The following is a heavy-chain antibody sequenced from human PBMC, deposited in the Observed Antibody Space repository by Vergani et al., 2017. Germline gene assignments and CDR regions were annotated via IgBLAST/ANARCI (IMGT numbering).Heavy chain of an antibody. J-gene: IGHJ4*02. CDR1: GGSFSGYY. Sequence: QVQLQQWGAGLLKPSETLSLTCAVYGGSFSGYYWSWIRQPPGKGLEWSGEINHSGSTNYNPSLKSRVTISVDTSKNQFSLKLSSVTAADTAVYYCARGYKYDNSGYYYYLPDYWGQGTLVTVSS. CDR2: INHSGST. CDR3: ARGYKYDNSGYYYYLPDY. D-gene: IGHD3-22*01. V-gene: IGHV4-34*01.